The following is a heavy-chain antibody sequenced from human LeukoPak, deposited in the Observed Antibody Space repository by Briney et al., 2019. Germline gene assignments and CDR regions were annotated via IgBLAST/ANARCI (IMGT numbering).Heavy chain of an antibody. CDR2: ISSRSDSI. V-gene: IGHV3-11*01. D-gene: IGHD3-22*01. J-gene: IGHJ5*02. Sequence: GGSLRLSCAASGFTFSDFHMSWIRQAPGKGLEWVSYISSRSDSIYYGDSVKGRFTVSRDNAKNSLYLQMNSLGADDTAVYYCVRGPSDSSLPGPWGQGTLVTVSS. CDR3: VRGPSDSSLPGP. CDR1: GFTFSDFH.